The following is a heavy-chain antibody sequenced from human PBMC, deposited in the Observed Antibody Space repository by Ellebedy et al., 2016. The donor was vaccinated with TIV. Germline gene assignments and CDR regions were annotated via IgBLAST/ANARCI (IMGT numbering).Heavy chain of an antibody. D-gene: IGHD3-10*01. J-gene: IGHJ4*02. Sequence: GESLKISCAASGFTFGDYGMSWVRQAPGKGLEWDSGLNYIGGSTGYADSVKGRFTVSRDNAKNSLFLQMNNLRAEDTAFYYCARVMGIYGSGSYSDYWGQGTLVTVSS. CDR2: LNYIGGST. CDR3: ARVMGIYGSGSYSDY. V-gene: IGHV3-20*04. CDR1: GFTFGDYG.